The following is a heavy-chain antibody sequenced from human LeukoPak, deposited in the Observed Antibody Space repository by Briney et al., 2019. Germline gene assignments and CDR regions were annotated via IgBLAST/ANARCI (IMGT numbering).Heavy chain of an antibody. CDR2: INHSGST. V-gene: IGHV4-34*01. CDR3: ARVTRQYGYNRGPYYFDY. J-gene: IGHJ4*02. Sequence: SETLSLTCAVYGGSFSGYYWSWIRQPPGKGLEWIGEINHSGSTNYNPPLKSRVTISVDTSKNQFSLKLSSVTAADTAVYYCARVTRQYGYNRGPYYFDYWGQGTLVTVSS. D-gene: IGHD5-24*01. CDR1: GGSFSGYY.